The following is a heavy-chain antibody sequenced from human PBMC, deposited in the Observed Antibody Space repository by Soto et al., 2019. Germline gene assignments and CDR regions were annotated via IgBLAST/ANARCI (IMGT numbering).Heavy chain of an antibody. CDR2: MNPNSGNT. J-gene: IGHJ6*03. Sequence: GASVKVSCKASGYAFTSYDINWVRQATGQGLEWMGWMNPNSGNTGYAQKFQGRVTMTRNTSISTAYMELSSLRSEDTAVYYCARDSKKILYYYYYYMDVWGKGTTVTVSS. CDR1: GYAFTSYD. CDR3: ARDSKKILYYYYYYMDV. V-gene: IGHV1-8*01.